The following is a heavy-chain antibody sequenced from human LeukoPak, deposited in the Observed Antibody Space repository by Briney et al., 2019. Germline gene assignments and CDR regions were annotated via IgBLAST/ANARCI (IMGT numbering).Heavy chain of an antibody. J-gene: IGHJ5*02. D-gene: IGHD5-24*01. CDR3: ARDNSVRDEAWWFSP. CDR1: GYTFTGYY. Sequence: SVKVSCKASGYTFTGYYMHWVRQAPGQGLEWMGWINPNSGGTNYAQKFQGRVTMTRDTSISTAYMELSRRRSEDTAVYYCARDNSVRDEAWWFSPWGQGTLVTVSS. CDR2: INPNSGGT. V-gene: IGHV1-2*02.